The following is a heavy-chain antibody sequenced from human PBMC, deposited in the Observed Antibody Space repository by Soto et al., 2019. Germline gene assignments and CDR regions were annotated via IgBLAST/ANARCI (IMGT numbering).Heavy chain of an antibody. Sequence: QVQLVQSGAEVKKPGSSVKVSCKASGGTFSSYAISWVRQAPGQGLEWMGGIIPIFGTANYAQKFQGRVTITADESTSTAYMELSSLRSEDTALYYCARGKSSGYAYGMDVWGQGTTVTVSS. CDR3: ARGKSSGYAYGMDV. D-gene: IGHD3-22*01. CDR1: GGTFSSYA. CDR2: IIPIFGTA. V-gene: IGHV1-69*01. J-gene: IGHJ6*02.